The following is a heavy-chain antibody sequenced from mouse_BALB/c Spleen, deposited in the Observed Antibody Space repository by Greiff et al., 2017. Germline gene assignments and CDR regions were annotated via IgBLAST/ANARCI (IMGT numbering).Heavy chain of an antibody. V-gene: IGHV5-6-5*01. D-gene: IGHD2-1*01. CDR1: GFTFSSYA. CDR2: ISSGGST. Sequence: DVKLVESGGGLVKPGGSLKLSCAASGFTFSSYAMSWVRQTPEKRLEWVASISSGGSTYYPDSVKGRFTISRDNARNILYLQMSSLRSEDTAMYYCARGSGNYLYYYAMDYWGQGTSVTVSS. J-gene: IGHJ4*01. CDR3: ARGSGNYLYYYAMDY.